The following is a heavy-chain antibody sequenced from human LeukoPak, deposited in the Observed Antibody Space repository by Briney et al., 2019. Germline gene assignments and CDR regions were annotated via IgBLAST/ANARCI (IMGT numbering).Heavy chain of an antibody. CDR3: ARKSYGSGSPYGTDV. Sequence: GESLKISCKGSGYSFASYWIGWVRQMPGKGLEWMGIIYPGDSDTRYSPSFQGQVTISADKSISTAYLQWSSLKASDTAMYYCARKSYGSGSPYGTDVWGQGTTVTVSS. D-gene: IGHD3-10*01. CDR1: GYSFASYW. V-gene: IGHV5-51*01. CDR2: IYPGDSDT. J-gene: IGHJ6*02.